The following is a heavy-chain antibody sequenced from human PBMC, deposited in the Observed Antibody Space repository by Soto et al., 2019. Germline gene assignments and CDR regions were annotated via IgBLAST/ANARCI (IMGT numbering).Heavy chain of an antibody. CDR1: GFTFSDYW. D-gene: IGHD3-16*01. Sequence: PGGSLRLSCAASGFTFSDYWMRWVRQAPGKGLVWVSRINIDGSTTNYADSVRGRFIISRDIAKNTLYLQMNSLRAEDTAVYYCARGGRGGFDYWGHGTLVTVSS. J-gene: IGHJ4*01. CDR2: INIDGSTT. V-gene: IGHV3-74*01. CDR3: ARGGRGGFDY.